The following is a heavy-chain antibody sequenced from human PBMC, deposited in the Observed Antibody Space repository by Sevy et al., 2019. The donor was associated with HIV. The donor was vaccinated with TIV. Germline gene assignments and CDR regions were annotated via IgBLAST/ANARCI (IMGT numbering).Heavy chain of an antibody. Sequence: GGSLRLSCVASGFTFSDHYMEWVRQAPGKGLEWVGRTRNKADGYTTEYAAWVKGRFTISRDDSKNSLYVQMNSLKTEDTAVYYCATHAGIAAAGRVFDYWGQGTLVTVSS. D-gene: IGHD6-13*01. CDR1: GFTFSDHY. J-gene: IGHJ4*02. CDR3: ATHAGIAAAGRVFDY. CDR2: TRNKADGYTT. V-gene: IGHV3-72*01.